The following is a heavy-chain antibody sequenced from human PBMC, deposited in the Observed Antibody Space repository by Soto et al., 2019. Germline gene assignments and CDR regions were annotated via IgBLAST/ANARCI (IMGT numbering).Heavy chain of an antibody. D-gene: IGHD2-2*01. CDR1: GDSVSSSSC. J-gene: IGHJ6*02. CDR2: IYHSGTF. V-gene: IGHV4-4*02. Sequence: QVRLQESGPGLVEPSGTLSLTCAVSGDSVSSSSCWSWVRQAPGKGLEWIGEIYHSGTFNYNPSLASRVSVSVDKSRIQLSLNLKSVTAADTAVYYCVRSVPAATWQYSCMDVWGQGTTVTVSS. CDR3: VRSVPAATWQYSCMDV.